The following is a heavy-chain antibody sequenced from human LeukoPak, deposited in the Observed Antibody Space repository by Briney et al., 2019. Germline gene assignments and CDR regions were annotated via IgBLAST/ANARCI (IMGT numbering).Heavy chain of an antibody. V-gene: IGHV4-61*02. CDR1: GGSISSGSYY. Sequence: PSQTLSLTCTVSGGSISSGSYYWSWIRQPAGKGLEWIGRIYTSGSTNYNPSLKSRVTISVDTSKNQFSLKLSSVTAADTAVYYCAGGPSGSYGQTLYWGQGTLVTVSS. D-gene: IGHD1-26*01. CDR2: IYTSGST. J-gene: IGHJ4*02. CDR3: AGGPSGSYGQTLY.